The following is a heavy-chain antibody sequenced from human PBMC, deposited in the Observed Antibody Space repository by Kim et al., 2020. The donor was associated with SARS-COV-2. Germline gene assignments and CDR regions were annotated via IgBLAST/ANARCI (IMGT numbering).Heavy chain of an antibody. D-gene: IGHD6-6*01. CDR3: AREGYSSSLDY. V-gene: IGHV1-2*02. Sequence: TNYAQKFQGRVTMTRDTSISTAYMELGRLRSDDTAVYYCAREGYSSSLDYWGQGTLVTVSS. CDR2: T. J-gene: IGHJ4*02.